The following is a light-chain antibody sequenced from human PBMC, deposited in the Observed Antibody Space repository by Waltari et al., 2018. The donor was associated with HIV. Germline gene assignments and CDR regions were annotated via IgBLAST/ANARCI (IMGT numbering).Light chain of an antibody. CDR3: SSYTASSIL. CDR1: SSDVGGYDF. Sequence: QSALTQPASVSGSPGQSITISCTGTSSDVGGYDFVSWYQQHPGKAPKLLIYEVNNRPSGVPPRFSGSKSGNTASLTISGLQPEDEADYYCSSYTASSILFGGGSKLTVL. CDR2: EVN. J-gene: IGLJ3*02. V-gene: IGLV2-14*01.